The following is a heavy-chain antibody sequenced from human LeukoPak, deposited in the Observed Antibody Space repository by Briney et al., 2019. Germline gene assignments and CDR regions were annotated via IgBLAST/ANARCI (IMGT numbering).Heavy chain of an antibody. D-gene: IGHD2/OR15-2a*01. CDR2: ISVSGGGT. CDR1: GFTFNSYA. Sequence: PGGSLRLSCAASGFTFNSYAMNWVRQAPGKGLEWVSGISVSGGGTYYADSVKGRFTISKDNAKNTVYLQMNSLRAEDTAVYYCVSFYETYWGRGTLVTVSS. J-gene: IGHJ4*02. CDR3: VSFYETY. V-gene: IGHV3-23*01.